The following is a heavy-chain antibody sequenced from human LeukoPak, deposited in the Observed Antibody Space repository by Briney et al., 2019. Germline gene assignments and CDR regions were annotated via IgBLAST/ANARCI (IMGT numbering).Heavy chain of an antibody. V-gene: IGHV4-34*01. D-gene: IGHD3-22*01. Sequence: SETLSLTCAVYGGSFSGYYWSWIRQPPGKGLEWTGEINYSENTNWIGEIKHSENTNYNPSLKSRVTISVDTSKNQFSLQLRSVTAADTAVYYCARNFDSSGYYLAYWGQGNLVTVSS. J-gene: IGHJ4*02. CDR3: ARNFDSSGYYLAY. CDR2: IKHSENT. CDR1: GGSFSGYY.